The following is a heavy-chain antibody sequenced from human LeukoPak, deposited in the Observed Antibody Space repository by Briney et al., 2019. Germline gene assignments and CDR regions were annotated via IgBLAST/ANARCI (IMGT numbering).Heavy chain of an antibody. V-gene: IGHV3-73*01. J-gene: IGHJ4*02. CDR3: TTDRSTN. CDR1: GFTFSGSA. CDR2: IRSKANSYAT. Sequence: QPGGSLRLSCAASGFTFSGSAMHWVRQASGKVVEWVGRIRSKANSYATAYAASVKGRFTISRDDSKNTAYLQMNSLKTEDTAVYYCTTDRSTNWGQGTLVTVSS.